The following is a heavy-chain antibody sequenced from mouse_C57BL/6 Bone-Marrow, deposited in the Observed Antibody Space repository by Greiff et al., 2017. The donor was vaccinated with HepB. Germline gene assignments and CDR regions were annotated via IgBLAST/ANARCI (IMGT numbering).Heavy chain of an antibody. J-gene: IGHJ3*01. CDR2: INPNNGGT. CDR3: ARSHYGSPWFAY. V-gene: IGHV1-18*01. Sequence: EVQLQESGPELVKPGASVKIPCKASGYTFTDYNMDWVKQSHGKSLEWIGDINPNNGGTIYNQKFKGKATLTVDKSSSTAYMELRSLTSEDTAVYYCARSHYGSPWFAYWGQGTLVTVSA. CDR1: GYTFTDYN. D-gene: IGHD1-1*01.